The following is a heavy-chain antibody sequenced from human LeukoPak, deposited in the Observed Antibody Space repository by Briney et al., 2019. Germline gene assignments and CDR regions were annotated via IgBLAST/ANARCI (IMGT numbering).Heavy chain of an antibody. Sequence: GGSLRLSCVVSGFTFNRCWMNWVRQAPGKGLEWVAHINPDGRDTYYVDSVKGRFTISRNNAQNSMYLQMNSLRVEDTAVYYCTSWGDTTAEYFQRWGQGTLVTVSS. CDR2: INPDGRDT. D-gene: IGHD2-21*02. CDR3: TSWGDTTAEYFQR. J-gene: IGHJ1*01. V-gene: IGHV3-7*01. CDR1: GFTFNRCW.